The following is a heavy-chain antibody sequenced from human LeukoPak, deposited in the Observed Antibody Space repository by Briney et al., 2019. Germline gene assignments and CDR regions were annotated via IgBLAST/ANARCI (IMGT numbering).Heavy chain of an antibody. J-gene: IGHJ4*02. CDR3: ARAQSLWFGELFPFDY. D-gene: IGHD3-10*01. V-gene: IGHV1-18*01. CDR1: GYTFTSYG. CDR2: ISAYNGNT. Sequence: ASVKVSCKASGYTFTSYGISWVRQAPGQGLEWMGWISAYNGNTNYAQKFQGRVTMTRDTSTSTVYMELSSLRSEDTAVYYCARAQSLWFGELFPFDYWGQGTLVTVSS.